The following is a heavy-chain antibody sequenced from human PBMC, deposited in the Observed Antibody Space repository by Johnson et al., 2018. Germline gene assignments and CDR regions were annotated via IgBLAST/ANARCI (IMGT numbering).Heavy chain of an antibody. CDR1: GFTFRSFW. J-gene: IGHJ6*02. CDR2: IKQDGSQE. V-gene: IGHV3-7*01. D-gene: IGHD3-3*01. Sequence: VQLQESGGGFAQPGGSXRLSCAASGFTFRSFWMSWVRLAPGKGLEWVANIKQDGSQEYYVDSVQGRFPISRDNAKNSLYLEMKPLRAEDSAVYYCARDKVITIFGVVAYYGRDVWGQGTTVIVSS. CDR3: ARDKVITIFGVVAYYGRDV.